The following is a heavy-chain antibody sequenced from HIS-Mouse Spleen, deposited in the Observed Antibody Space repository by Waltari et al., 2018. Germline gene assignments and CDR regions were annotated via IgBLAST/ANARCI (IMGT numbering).Heavy chain of an antibody. J-gene: IGHJ2*01. CDR2: IYYSGSN. D-gene: IGHD6-13*01. V-gene: IGHV4-39*07. CDR3: AREIPYSSSWYDWYFDL. Sequence: QLQLQESGPGLVKPSETLSLTCTVSGGSISSSSYYWGWIRQPPGKGLEWIGSIYYSGSNYYNPSLKGRVSISVETSKSQFSLKLSSVTAADTAVYYCAREIPYSSSWYDWYFDLWGRGTLVTVSS. CDR1: GGSISSSSYY.